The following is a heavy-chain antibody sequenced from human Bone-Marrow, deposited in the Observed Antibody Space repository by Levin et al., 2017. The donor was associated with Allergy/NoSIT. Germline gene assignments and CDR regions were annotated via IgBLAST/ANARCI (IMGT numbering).Heavy chain of an antibody. J-gene: IGHJ5*02. V-gene: IGHV1-18*01. D-gene: IGHD6-13*01. CDR3: ARAGSSSWSTLFDP. CDR1: GFTFSSYG. Sequence: ASVKVSCKPSGFTFSSYGITWVRQAPGQGLEWMGYINTYNGRANYAQRFQGRVTMTTDTPTTTAYMQLRRLTSDDTATYFCARAGSSSWSTLFDPWGQGTLVIVSA. CDR2: INTYNGRA.